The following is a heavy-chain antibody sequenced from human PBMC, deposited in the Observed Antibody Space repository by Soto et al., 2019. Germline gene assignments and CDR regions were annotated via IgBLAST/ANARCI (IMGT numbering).Heavy chain of an antibody. CDR2: IYYSGST. V-gene: IGHV4-31*03. Sequence: SETLSLTCTVSGGSISSGGYYWSWTRQHPGKGLEWIGYIYYSGSTYYNPSLKSRVTISVDTSKNQFSLKLSSVTAADTAVYYCARVYCSSTSCFYNWFDPWGQGTLVTVSS. CDR3: ARVYCSSTSCFYNWFDP. D-gene: IGHD2-2*01. J-gene: IGHJ5*02. CDR1: GGSISSGGYY.